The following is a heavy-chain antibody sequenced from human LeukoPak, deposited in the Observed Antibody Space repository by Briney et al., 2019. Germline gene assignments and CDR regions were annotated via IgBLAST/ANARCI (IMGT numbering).Heavy chain of an antibody. Sequence: SQTLSLTRAISGDSVSINSAAWNWIRQSPSRGLEWLGRTYYRSKWYNDYAVSVKSRITINPDTSKNQFSLQLNSVTPEDTTVYYCARESWELLGIDYWGQGTLVTVSS. V-gene: IGHV6-1*01. CDR3: ARESWELLGIDY. CDR2: TYYRSKWYN. J-gene: IGHJ4*02. D-gene: IGHD1-26*01. CDR1: GDSVSINSAA.